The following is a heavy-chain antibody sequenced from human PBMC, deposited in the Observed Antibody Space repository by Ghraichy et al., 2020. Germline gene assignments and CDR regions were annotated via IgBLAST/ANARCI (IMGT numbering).Heavy chain of an antibody. CDR3: ASLLMYVTRAFDI. J-gene: IGHJ3*02. V-gene: IGHV4-39*07. Sequence: SETLSLTCTVSGGSISSSSYYWGWIRQPPGKGLEWIGSIYFSGSTYYNPSLKSRVTISVDTSKNQFSLKLSSVTAADTAVYYCASLLMYVTRAFDIWGQGTMVTVFS. CDR1: GGSISSSSYY. D-gene: IGHD3-16*01. CDR2: IYFSGST.